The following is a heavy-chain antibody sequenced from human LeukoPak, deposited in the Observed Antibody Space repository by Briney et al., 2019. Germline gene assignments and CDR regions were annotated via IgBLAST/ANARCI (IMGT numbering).Heavy chain of an antibody. D-gene: IGHD4-17*01. CDR1: GFTFNNYA. Sequence: GGSLRLSCAASGFTFNNYAMVWVRQGPGKGLEWVSAIRGSGDGKYYADSVKGRFTISGDNSKNMLYLQMNSLRDDDTAVYYCGRDPNGDYVGAFSFQRWGQGTLVTVSS. V-gene: IGHV3-23*01. CDR2: IRGSGDGK. CDR3: GRDPNGDYVGAFSFQR. J-gene: IGHJ1*01.